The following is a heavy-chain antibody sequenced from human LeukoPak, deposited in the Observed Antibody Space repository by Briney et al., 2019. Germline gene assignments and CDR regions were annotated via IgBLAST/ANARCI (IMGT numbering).Heavy chain of an antibody. CDR2: IYCSGST. V-gene: IGHV4-30-4*08. CDR1: GGSLSSGDHY. CDR3: ARDRGGYGDFDY. Sequence: SETLSLTCTVSGGSLSSGDHYWSWIRRPPGRGLEWIGYIYCSGSTYYNPSLKSRVTISVDTSKNQFSLKLSSVTAADTAVYYCARDRGGYGDFDYWGQGTLVTVSS. J-gene: IGHJ4*02. D-gene: IGHD3-16*01.